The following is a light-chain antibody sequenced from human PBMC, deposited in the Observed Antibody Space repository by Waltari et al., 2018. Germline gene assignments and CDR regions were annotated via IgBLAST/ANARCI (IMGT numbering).Light chain of an antibody. Sequence: DIVMTQSPNSLAVSLGERATINCKSSQSVLYNSNNKNYLAWYQQKPGQPPKLLIYWASTRDSGVPDRFSGSGSGTDFTLSISSLQAEDVAVYYCQQHYISRTFGQGTRVEIK. J-gene: IGKJ1*01. CDR3: QQHYISRT. V-gene: IGKV4-1*01. CDR2: WAS. CDR1: QSVLYNSNNKNY.